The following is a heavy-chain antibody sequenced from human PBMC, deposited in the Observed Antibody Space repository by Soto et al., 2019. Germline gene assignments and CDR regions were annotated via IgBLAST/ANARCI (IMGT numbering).Heavy chain of an antibody. Sequence: QVHLVESGGGVVQPGRSLRLSCAVSGFTVSTYGMHWVRQAPGKGLEWVAVISRDGGNKFYADSVKGRFTISRDNSRNALFLEMNSLRGDVMAVDYCTGEVASGYWGQGTLVTVSS. CDR2: ISRDGGNK. CDR1: GFTVSTYG. J-gene: IGHJ4*02. D-gene: IGHD2-8*02. CDR3: TGEVASGY. V-gene: IGHV3-30*03.